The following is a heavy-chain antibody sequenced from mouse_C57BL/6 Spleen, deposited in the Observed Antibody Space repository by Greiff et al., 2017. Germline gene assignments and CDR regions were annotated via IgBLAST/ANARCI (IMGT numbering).Heavy chain of an antibody. CDR1: GFNIKDDY. J-gene: IGHJ2*01. Sequence: EVQRVESGAELVRPEASVKLSCTASGFNIKDDYMHWVKQRPEQGLEWIGWIDPENGDTEYASKFQGKATITADTSSNTAYLQLSSLTSEDTAVYYCTTWGYWGQGTTLTVSS. V-gene: IGHV14-4*01. CDR2: IDPENGDT. CDR3: TTWGY.